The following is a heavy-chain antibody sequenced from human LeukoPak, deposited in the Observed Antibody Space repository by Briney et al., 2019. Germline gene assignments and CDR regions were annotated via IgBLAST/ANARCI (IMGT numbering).Heavy chain of an antibody. V-gene: IGHV3-74*01. CDR1: GFTFSSYA. J-gene: IGHJ4*02. D-gene: IGHD6-19*01. Sequence: PGGSLRLSCAASGFTFSSYAMSWVRQAPGKGLVWVSRINTDGSSTSYADSVKGRFTISRDNAKNTLYLQMNSLRAEDTAVYYCARDERIAVAGTVIDYWGQGTLVTVSS. CDR2: INTDGSST. CDR3: ARDERIAVAGTVIDY.